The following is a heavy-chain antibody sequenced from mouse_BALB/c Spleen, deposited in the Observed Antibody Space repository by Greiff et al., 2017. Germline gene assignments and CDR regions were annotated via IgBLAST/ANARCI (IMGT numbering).Heavy chain of an antibody. Sequence: VQLQQSGAELMKPGASVKISCKATGYTFSSYWIEWVKQRPGHGLEWIGEILPGSGSTNYNEKFKGKATFTADTSSNTAYMQLSSLTSEDSAVYFCARHHYFLYYAMDYWGQGTSVTVSS. CDR1: GYTFSSYW. D-gene: IGHD1-1*01. J-gene: IGHJ4*01. CDR3: ARHHYFLYYAMDY. V-gene: IGHV1-9*01. CDR2: ILPGSGST.